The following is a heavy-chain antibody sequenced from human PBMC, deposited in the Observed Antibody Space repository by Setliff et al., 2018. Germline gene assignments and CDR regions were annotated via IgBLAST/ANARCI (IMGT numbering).Heavy chain of an antibody. D-gene: IGHD2-21*02. V-gene: IGHV3-7*01. J-gene: IGHJ3*01. Sequence: SCAASGFTFSTYWMTWIRQAPGKGLEWVANIKGDGSEKYYVDSVEGRFAISRDNAKNSLYLQMNSLRAEDTAVYYCARAGLPYAADVWGQGTKVTVSS. CDR2: IKGDGSEK. CDR1: GFTFSTYW. CDR3: ARAGLPYAADV.